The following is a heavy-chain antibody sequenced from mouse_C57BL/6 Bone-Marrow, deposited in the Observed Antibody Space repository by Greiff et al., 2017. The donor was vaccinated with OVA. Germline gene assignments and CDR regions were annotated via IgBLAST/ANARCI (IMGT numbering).Heavy chain of an antibody. D-gene: IGHD2-2*01. CDR2: ISYDGSN. J-gene: IGHJ3*01. CDR3: AIYYGYGGFAY. Sequence: ESGPGLVKPSQSLSLTCSVTGYSITSGYYWNWIRQFPGNKLEWMGYISYDGSNNYNPSLKNRISITRDTSKNQFFLKLNSVTTEDTATYYCAIYYGYGGFAYWGQGTLVTVSA. V-gene: IGHV3-6*01. CDR1: GYSITSGYY.